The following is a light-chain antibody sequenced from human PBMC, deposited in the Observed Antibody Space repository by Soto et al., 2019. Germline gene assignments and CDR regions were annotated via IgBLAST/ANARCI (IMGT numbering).Light chain of an antibody. CDR3: QQRRNWPPLT. Sequence: EIVLTQSPASLSLSVGERATLSCRASQSVTRYLAWYQKKPGQAPRLLIYDASNRAAGVPARFSGSGSGTDFTLTISGLEPEDLAVYYCQQRRNWPPLTFGGGPRWRS. V-gene: IGKV3-11*01. CDR1: QSVTRY. CDR2: DAS. J-gene: IGKJ4*01.